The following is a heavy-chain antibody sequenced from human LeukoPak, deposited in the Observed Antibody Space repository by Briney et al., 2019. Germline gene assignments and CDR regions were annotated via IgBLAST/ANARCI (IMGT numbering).Heavy chain of an antibody. D-gene: IGHD3-16*01. V-gene: IGHV3-20*04. CDR2: INWNGGST. J-gene: IGHJ4*02. Sequence: GGSLRLSCAASGFIFDDYGMSWVRQAPGKGLEWVSGINWNGGSTGYADSVKGRFTISRDNAKNSLYLQMNSLRAEDTALYYCARFKVWLPYDYWGQGTLVTVSS. CDR1: GFIFDDYG. CDR3: ARFKVWLPYDY.